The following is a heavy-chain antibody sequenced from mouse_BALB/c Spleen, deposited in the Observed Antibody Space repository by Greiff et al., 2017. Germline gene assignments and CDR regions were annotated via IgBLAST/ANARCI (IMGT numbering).Heavy chain of an antibody. CDR2: IYPYNGGT. J-gene: IGHJ3*01. CDR3: ARGDRYDVGFAY. V-gene: IGHV1-55*01. Sequence: QVQLQQPGAELVKPGTSVKLSCKASGYNFTSYWINWVKLRPGQGLEWIGDIYPYNGGTGYNQKFKSKATLTVDNSSSTAYMELRSLTSEDSAVYYCARGDRYDVGFAYWGQGTLVTVSA. CDR1: GYNFTSYW. D-gene: IGHD2-14*01.